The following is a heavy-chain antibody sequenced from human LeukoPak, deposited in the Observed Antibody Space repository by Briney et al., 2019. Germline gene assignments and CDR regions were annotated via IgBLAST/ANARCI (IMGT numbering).Heavy chain of an antibody. CDR1: GGSISSGSYY. J-gene: IGHJ4*02. CDR3: AREIYPATFDY. D-gene: IGHD2-15*01. Sequence: SQTLSLTCTVSGGSISSGSYYWSWIRQPAGKGLEWIGRIYTSGCTNYNPSLKSRVTISVDTSKNQFSLKLSSVTAADTAVYYCAREIYPATFDYWGQGTLVTVSA. CDR2: IYTSGCT. V-gene: IGHV4-61*02.